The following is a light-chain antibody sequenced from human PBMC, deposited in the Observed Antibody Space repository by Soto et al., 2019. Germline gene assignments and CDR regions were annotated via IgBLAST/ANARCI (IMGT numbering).Light chain of an antibody. CDR2: DVT. V-gene: IGLV2-14*03. CDR1: SIDVGGYDF. J-gene: IGLJ2*01. CDR3: SSYTGGSTLEV. Sequence: QPVLTQPASVSGSLGQSITISCTGTSIDVGGYDFVAWYQQHPGKAPKLIIYDVTHRPSGVSDRFSGSKSANTASLTISGLQAEDEADYYCSSYTGGSTLEVFGGGTKLTVL.